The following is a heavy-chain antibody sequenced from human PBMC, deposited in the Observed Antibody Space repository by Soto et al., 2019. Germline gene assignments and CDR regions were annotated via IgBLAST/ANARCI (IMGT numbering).Heavy chain of an antibody. CDR2: INVGNGDT. CDR3: ARDQGMLVFGGLMAKVRYYYGMDV. Sequence: GASVKVSCKASGYAFTSNPIPWVRQAPGQRLEWVGWINVGNGDTRVSQKFQGRVTISRDTSASTVYMELSSLRSEDTAVYYCARDQGMLVFGGLMAKVRYYYGMDVWGQGTTVTVSS. V-gene: IGHV1-3*01. J-gene: IGHJ6*02. CDR1: GYAFTSNP. D-gene: IGHD3-16*01.